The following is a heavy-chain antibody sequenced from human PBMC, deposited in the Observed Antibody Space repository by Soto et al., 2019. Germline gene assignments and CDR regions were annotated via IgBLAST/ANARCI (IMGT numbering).Heavy chain of an antibody. CDR3: ASGAYYDSSGYLSSFDY. CDR2: IYYSGST. Sequence: KTSETLSLTCTVSGGSISSYYWSWIRQPPGKGLEWIGYIYYSGSTNYNPSLKSRVTISVDTSKSQFSLKLSSVTAADTAVYYCASGAYYDSSGYLSSFDYWGQGTLVTVSS. CDR1: GGSISSYY. J-gene: IGHJ4*02. D-gene: IGHD3-22*01. V-gene: IGHV4-59*01.